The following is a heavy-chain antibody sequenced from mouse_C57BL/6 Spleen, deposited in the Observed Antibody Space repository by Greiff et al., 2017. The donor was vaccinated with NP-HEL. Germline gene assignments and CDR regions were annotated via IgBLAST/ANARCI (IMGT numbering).Heavy chain of an antibody. CDR3: ARGVTYYFDY. J-gene: IGHJ2*01. CDR2: INPYNGGT. Sequence: EVKLVESGPVLVKPGASVKMSCKASGYTFTDYYMNWVKQSHGKSLEWIGVINPYNGGTSYNQKFKGKATLTVDKSSSTAYMELNSLTSEDSAVYYCARGVTYYFDYWGQGTTLTVSS. CDR1: GYTFTDYY. V-gene: IGHV1-19*01. D-gene: IGHD2-2*01.